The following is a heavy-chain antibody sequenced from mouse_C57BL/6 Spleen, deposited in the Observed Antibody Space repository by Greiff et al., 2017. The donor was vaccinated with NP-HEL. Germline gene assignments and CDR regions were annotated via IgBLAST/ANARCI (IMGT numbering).Heavy chain of an antibody. CDR1: GFTFSDYY. CDR2: ISNGGGST. CDR3: ERGDYYYGSRNWYFDV. Sequence: EVQGVESGGGLVQPGGSLKLSCAASGFTFSDYYMYWVRQTPEKRLEWVAYISNGGGSTYYPDTVKGRFTIARDNAKNTLYLQMSRLKSEDTAMYYCERGDYYYGSRNWYFDVWGTGTTVTVSS. J-gene: IGHJ1*03. V-gene: IGHV5-12*01. D-gene: IGHD1-1*01.